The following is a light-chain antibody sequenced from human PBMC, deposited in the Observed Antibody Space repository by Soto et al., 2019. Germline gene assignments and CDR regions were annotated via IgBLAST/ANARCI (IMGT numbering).Light chain of an antibody. CDR1: QSVSSSY. J-gene: IGKJ1*01. V-gene: IGKV3-20*01. Sequence: EIVLTQSPGTLSLSPGEGATLSCRASQSVSSSYLAWYQQKPGQAPRLLIYGASSRATGIPDRFSGSGSGTDFTLTISRLEPEDFAVYYCHQYNNWPPWTFGQGTKVEIK. CDR2: GAS. CDR3: HQYNNWPPWT.